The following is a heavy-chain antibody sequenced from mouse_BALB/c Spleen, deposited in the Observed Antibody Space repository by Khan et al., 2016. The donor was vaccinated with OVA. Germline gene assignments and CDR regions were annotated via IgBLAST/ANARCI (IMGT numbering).Heavy chain of an antibody. D-gene: IGHD1-1*01. V-gene: IGHV5-6*01. CDR2: ISSGGSYT. CDR1: GFTFSTYG. J-gene: IGHJ3*01. CDR3: ARLAYYYNSEGFAY. Sequence: VQLKESGGDLVKPGGSLKLSCAASGFTFSTYGMSWVRQTPDKRLEWVATISSGGSYTYYPDNVKGRFTISRDNAKNTLYLQMSSLKSEDTARYYCARLAYYYNSEGFAYWGQGTLVTVSA.